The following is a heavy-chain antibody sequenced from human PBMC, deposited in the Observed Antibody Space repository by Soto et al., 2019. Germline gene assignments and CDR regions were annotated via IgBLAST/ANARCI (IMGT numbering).Heavy chain of an antibody. CDR3: ARDLPYYDSSGYYPYYFDY. V-gene: IGHV3-48*01. CDR1: GFTFSSYS. J-gene: IGHJ4*02. CDR2: ISSSSSTI. D-gene: IGHD3-22*01. Sequence: GSLRLSCAASGFTFSSYSMNWVRQAPGKGLEWVSYISSSSSTIYYADSVKGRFTISIDNAKNSLYLQMNSLRAEDTAVYYCARDLPYYDSSGYYPYYFDYWGQGTLVTVSS.